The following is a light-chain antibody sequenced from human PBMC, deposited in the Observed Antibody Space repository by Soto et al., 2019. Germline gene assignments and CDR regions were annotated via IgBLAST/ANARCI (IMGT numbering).Light chain of an antibody. J-gene: IGKJ1*01. V-gene: IGKV1-27*01. CDR1: QDVYTF. CDR2: DAS. CDR3: QHYNKAPWT. Sequence: VQMTQSPSSLSASVGDRVTITCRASQDVYTFLAWYRQRPGRAPELLIYDASTLQAGVPSRFSGDGFGTHFILTISSLQPEDVATYYCQHYNKAPWTFGQGPKV.